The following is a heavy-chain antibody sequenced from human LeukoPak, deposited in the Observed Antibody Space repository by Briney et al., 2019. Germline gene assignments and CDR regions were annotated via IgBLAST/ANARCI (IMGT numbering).Heavy chain of an antibody. CDR3: ASPWGLGGSNWNDDGHYYYGMDV. CDR2: IIPIFGTA. CDR1: GGTFSSYA. V-gene: IGHV1-69*13. D-gene: IGHD1-20*01. J-gene: IGHJ6*02. Sequence: GASVKVSCKASGGTFSSYAISWVRQAPGQGLEWMGGIIPIFGTANYAQKFQGRVTITADESTSTAYMELSSLRSEDTAVYYCASPWGLGGSNWNDDGHYYYGMDVWGQGTTVTVSS.